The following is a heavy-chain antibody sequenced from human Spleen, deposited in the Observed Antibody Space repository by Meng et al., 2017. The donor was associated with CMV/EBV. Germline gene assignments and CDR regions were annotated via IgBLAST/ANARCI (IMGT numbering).Heavy chain of an antibody. D-gene: IGHD2-8*01. V-gene: IGHV1-8*01. J-gene: IGHJ4*02. CDR2: INPNSGNT. CDR3: ARGSLGYCTNGVCYFDY. Sequence: ASVKVSCKASGGTFSNYAISWVRQAPGQGLEWMGWINPNSGNTGYAQKFQGRVTITRNTSISTAYMELSSLRSEDTAVYYCARGSLGYCTNGVCYFDYWGQGTLVTVSS. CDR1: GGTFSNYA.